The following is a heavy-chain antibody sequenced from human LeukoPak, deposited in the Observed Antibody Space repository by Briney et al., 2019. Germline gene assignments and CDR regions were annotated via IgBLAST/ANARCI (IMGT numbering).Heavy chain of an antibody. J-gene: IGHJ3*02. V-gene: IGHV3-30*02. Sequence: GGSLRLSCAASGFTFSSYGMHWVRQAPGKGLEWVAFIRYDGSNKYYADSVKGRFTISRDNAKNSLYLQMNSLRAEDTAVYYCAREIGSTVADSEGAFDIWGQGTMVTVSS. CDR3: AREIGSTVADSEGAFDI. CDR1: GFTFSSYG. D-gene: IGHD4-23*01. CDR2: IRYDGSNK.